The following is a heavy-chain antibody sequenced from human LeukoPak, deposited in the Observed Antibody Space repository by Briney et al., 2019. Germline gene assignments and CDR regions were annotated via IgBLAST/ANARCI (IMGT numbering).Heavy chain of an antibody. V-gene: IGHV4-39*01. Sequence: SETLSLICSVSGGPISSSNYYWGWIRQPPGKGLEWIGTIYYSGTTYYNPSLESRVTISEDMSKNQFSLTLRSVTAADTAVYYCARQISDYYYYYIDVWGKGTTVTVSS. CDR1: GGPISSSNYY. CDR2: IYYSGTT. J-gene: IGHJ6*03. CDR3: ARQISDYYYYYIDV. D-gene: IGHD3-10*01.